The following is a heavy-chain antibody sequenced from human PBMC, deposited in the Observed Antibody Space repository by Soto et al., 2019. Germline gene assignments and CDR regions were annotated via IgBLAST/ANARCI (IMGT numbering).Heavy chain of an antibody. CDR3: AREIGYGESAGGMDV. D-gene: IGHD4-17*01. V-gene: IGHV4-59*01. Sequence: QVQLQESGPGLVKPSETLSLTCTVSGGSISSYYWSWIRQPPGKGLEWIGYIYYSGSTNYNPSLKSRVTISVDTSKNQFSLKLSSVTAADTAVYYCAREIGYGESAGGMDVWGQGTTVTVSS. CDR1: GGSISSYY. CDR2: IYYSGST. J-gene: IGHJ6*02.